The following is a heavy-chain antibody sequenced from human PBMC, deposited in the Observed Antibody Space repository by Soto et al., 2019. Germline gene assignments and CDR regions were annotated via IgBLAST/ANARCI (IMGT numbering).Heavy chain of an antibody. J-gene: IGHJ4*02. CDR2: ISAYNGNT. Sequence: QVQLVQSGAEVKKPGASVKVSCKASGYTFTSYGISWVRQAPGQGLEGMGWISAYNGNTNYAQKLQGRVTMTTDTSTSTADMELRSRRTDDTAVYYCARSAQDDGDSDAVYFDYWGQGTLVTVSS. D-gene: IGHD4-17*01. V-gene: IGHV1-18*01. CDR3: ARSAQDDGDSDAVYFDY. CDR1: GYTFTSYG.